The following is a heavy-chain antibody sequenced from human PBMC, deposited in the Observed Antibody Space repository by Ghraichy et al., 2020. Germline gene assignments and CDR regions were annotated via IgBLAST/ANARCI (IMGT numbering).Heavy chain of an antibody. V-gene: IGHV4-34*01. Sequence: SETLSLTCAVYGGSFSGYYWSWTREAPGEGLQWIGDINHSGITKYNPSLTSRVTISIDTSENQFSLNLNSVTAADTAVYYCARGRRELRRFDLWGHGTLVTVSS. CDR3: ARGRRELRRFDL. CDR1: GGSFSGYY. D-gene: IGHD1-7*01. CDR2: INHSGIT. J-gene: IGHJ2*01.